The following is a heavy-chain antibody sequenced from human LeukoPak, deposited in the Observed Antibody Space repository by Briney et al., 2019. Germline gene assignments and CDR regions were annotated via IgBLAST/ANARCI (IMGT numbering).Heavy chain of an antibody. Sequence: GASVKVSCKASGYTFTSYAMHWVRQAPGQRLEXXXWINAGNGNTKYSQKFQGRVTITRDTSASTAYMELSSLRSEDTAVYYCARDQPGFGELLYDYWGQGTLVTVSP. CDR2: INAGNGNT. CDR1: GYTFTSYA. D-gene: IGHD3-10*01. J-gene: IGHJ4*02. CDR3: ARDQPGFGELLYDY. V-gene: IGHV1-3*01.